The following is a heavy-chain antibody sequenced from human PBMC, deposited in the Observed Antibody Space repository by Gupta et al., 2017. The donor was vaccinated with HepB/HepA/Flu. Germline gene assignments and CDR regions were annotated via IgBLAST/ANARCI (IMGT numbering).Heavy chain of an antibody. J-gene: IGHJ4*02. CDR3: ARVDRIVGAIDY. CDR2: RKQDGSEK. D-gene: IGHD1-26*01. Sequence: EVQLVESGGGLVQPGGSLRLSCAASGFTFRSYWMSWVRQAPGKGLEWVANRKQDGSEKYYVDSVKGRFTISRDNAKNSLYLQMNSLRAEDTAVYYCARVDRIVGAIDYWGQGTLVTVSS. V-gene: IGHV3-7*01. CDR1: GFTFRSYW.